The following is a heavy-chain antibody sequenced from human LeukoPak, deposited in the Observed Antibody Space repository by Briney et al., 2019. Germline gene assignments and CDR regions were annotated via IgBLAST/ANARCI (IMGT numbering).Heavy chain of an antibody. D-gene: IGHD3-3*02. J-gene: IGHJ6*02. CDR2: ISGSGGST. CDR3: AKAHFAAGYYGMDV. CDR1: GFTFSSYA. Sequence: GGSLRLSCAASGFTFSSYAMSWVRQAPGKGLEWVSAISGSGGSTYYADSVKGRFTISRDNSKNTLYLQMNSLRAEDTAVYYRAKAHFAAGYYGMDVWGQGTTVTVSS. V-gene: IGHV3-23*01.